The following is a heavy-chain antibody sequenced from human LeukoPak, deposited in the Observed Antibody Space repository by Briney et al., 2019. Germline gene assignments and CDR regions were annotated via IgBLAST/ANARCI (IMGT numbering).Heavy chain of an antibody. D-gene: IGHD3-10*01. V-gene: IGHV3-30*18. J-gene: IGHJ6*02. CDR1: GFTFSSYG. CDR2: ISYDGSNK. Sequence: HSGGSLRLSCAASGFTFSSYGMHWVRQAPGKGLEWVAVISYDGSNKYYADSVKGRFTISRDNSKNTLYLQMNSLRAEDTAVYYCAKELGSGSYGSGMDVWGQGTTVTVSS. CDR3: AKELGSGSYGSGMDV.